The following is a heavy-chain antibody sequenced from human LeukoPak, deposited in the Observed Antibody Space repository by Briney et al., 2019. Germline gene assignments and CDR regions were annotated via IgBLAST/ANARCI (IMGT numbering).Heavy chain of an antibody. CDR3: ARDGSGYGDFH. D-gene: IGHD4-17*01. CDR1: GFTFSTYN. V-gene: IGHV3-21*01. CDR2: ITSTSSYV. J-gene: IGHJ4*02. Sequence: GGSLRLSCEASGFTFSTYNMNWVRQAPGKRLEWVSSITSTSSYVFYADSVKGRLTISRDNARNSLYLQMNSLRAEDTAVYYCARDGSGYGDFHWGQGTLVTVSS.